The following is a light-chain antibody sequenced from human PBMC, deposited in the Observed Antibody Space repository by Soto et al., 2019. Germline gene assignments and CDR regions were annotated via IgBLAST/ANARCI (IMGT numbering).Light chain of an antibody. CDR1: SSDVGGYNF. J-gene: IGLJ3*02. CDR3: SSYTTSSSVV. Sequence: QSALTQPASVSGSPGQSITISCTGTSSDVGGYNFVSWYQQHPGKAPKLIIYEVSFRPSGVSNRFSGSKSGNMASLTISGLQGEDEADYYCSSYTTSSSVVFGGGTKLTVL. CDR2: EVS. V-gene: IGLV2-14*01.